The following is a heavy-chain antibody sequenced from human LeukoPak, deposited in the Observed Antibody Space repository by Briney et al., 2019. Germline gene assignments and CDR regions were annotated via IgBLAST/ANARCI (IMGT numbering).Heavy chain of an antibody. CDR2: ISSSSSYI. V-gene: IGHV3-21*01. CDR1: GFTFSSYS. CDR3: AVLEWPVHYYYYYMDV. Sequence: PGWSLRLSCAASGFTFSSYSMNWVRQAPGKGLEWVSSISSSSSYIYYADSVKGRFTISRDNAKNSLYLQMNSLRAEDTAVYYCAVLEWPVHYYYYYMDVWGKGTTVTVSS. D-gene: IGHD3-3*01. J-gene: IGHJ6*03.